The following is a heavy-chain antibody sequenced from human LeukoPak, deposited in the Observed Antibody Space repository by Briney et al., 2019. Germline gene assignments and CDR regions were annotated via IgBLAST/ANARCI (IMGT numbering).Heavy chain of an antibody. CDR2: IRYDGGNK. V-gene: IGHV3-30*02. J-gene: IGHJ3*02. D-gene: IGHD3-22*01. CDR1: GFTFSSYG. CDR3: ARDHHRRLYDSQARDTFDI. Sequence: PGGSLRLSCAASGFTFSSYGMHWVRQAPGKGLEWVAFIRYDGGNKYYADSVKGRFTISRDNAKNSLYLQMNSLRAEDTAVYYCARDHHRRLYDSQARDTFDIWGQGTMVTVSS.